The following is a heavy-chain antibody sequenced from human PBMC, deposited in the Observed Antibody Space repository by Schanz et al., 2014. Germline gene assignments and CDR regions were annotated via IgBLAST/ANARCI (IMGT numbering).Heavy chain of an antibody. D-gene: IGHD2-2*01. V-gene: IGHV3-7*01. Sequence: EVHLVESGGGLVQPGGSLRLSCAASGFTFSTYWMSWVRQAPGKGLEWVANIKQDESERSYVDSVKGRFTISRDNAKNTVYLQMNSLRGDDTAVFFCAREDSTSNTRCPDYWGQGTPVTVSS. CDR1: GFTFSTYW. CDR3: AREDSTSNTRCPDY. CDR2: IKQDESER. J-gene: IGHJ4*02.